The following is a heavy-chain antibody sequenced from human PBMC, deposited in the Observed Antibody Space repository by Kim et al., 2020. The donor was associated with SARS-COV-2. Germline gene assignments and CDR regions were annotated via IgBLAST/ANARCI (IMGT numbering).Heavy chain of an antibody. Sequence: GGSLRLSCAASGFTFSDYYMSWIRQAPGKGLEWVSYISSSGSTIYYADSVKGRFTISRDNAKNSLYLQMNSLRAEDTAVYYCARDESSSWYMDYFDYWGQATLLTVSA. CDR2: ISSSGSTI. J-gene: IGHJ4*02. V-gene: IGHV3-11*01. D-gene: IGHD6-13*01. CDR3: ARDESSSWYMDYFDY. CDR1: GFTFSDYY.